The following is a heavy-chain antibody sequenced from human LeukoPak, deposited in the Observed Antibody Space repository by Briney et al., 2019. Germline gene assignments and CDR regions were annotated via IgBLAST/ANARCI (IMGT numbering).Heavy chain of an antibody. CDR1: GGSISSGGYY. CDR3: ARETRDDYYYYYGMDV. Sequence: SETLSLTCTVSGGSISSGGYYWSWIRQHPGRGLECIGYIYYSGSTYYNPSLKSRVTISVDTSKNQFSLKLSSVTAADTAVYYCARETRDDYYYYYGMDVWGQGTTVTVSS. V-gene: IGHV4-31*03. J-gene: IGHJ6*02. CDR2: IYYSGST.